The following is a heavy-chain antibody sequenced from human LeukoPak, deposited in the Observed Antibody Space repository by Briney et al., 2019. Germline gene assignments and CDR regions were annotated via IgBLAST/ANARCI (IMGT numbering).Heavy chain of an antibody. J-gene: IGHJ4*02. Sequence: GGSLRLSCAASGFTFNSYGMHWVRQAPGKGLEWVAVISYDGSNKYYADSVKGRFAISRDNSKNTLFLQMNSLRAEDTAVYYSAKDKGASGYFDYWGQGTLVTVSS. CDR3: AKDKGASGYFDY. D-gene: IGHD1-26*01. CDR1: GFTFNSYG. V-gene: IGHV3-30*18. CDR2: ISYDGSNK.